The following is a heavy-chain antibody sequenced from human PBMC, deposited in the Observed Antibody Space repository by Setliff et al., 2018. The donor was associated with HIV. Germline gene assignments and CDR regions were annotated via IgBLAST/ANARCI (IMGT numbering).Heavy chain of an antibody. V-gene: IGHV3-30*04. Sequence: PGGSLRLSCAASGFTFRSYAMHWVRQAPGKGLEWVAKLLYDGSDDFYSDSVKGRFTISRDNSNNTLFLQMNSLRPEDTAVYYCAREDLMTGYSFDYWGQGTLVTVSS. D-gene: IGHD3-9*01. CDR2: LLYDGSDD. J-gene: IGHJ4*02. CDR3: AREDLMTGYSFDY. CDR1: GFTFRSYA.